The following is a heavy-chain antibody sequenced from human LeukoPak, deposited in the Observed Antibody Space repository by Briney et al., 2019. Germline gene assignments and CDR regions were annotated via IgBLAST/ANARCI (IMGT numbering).Heavy chain of an antibody. D-gene: IGHD2-8*01. Sequence: SETLSLTCTVSGYSISSGYYWGWIRQPPGKGLEWIGSIYHSGSTYYNPSLKSRVTISVDTSKNQFSLKLSSVTDADTAVYYCARERSCPDGLCYSYFDYWGQGTLVTVSS. V-gene: IGHV4-38-2*02. J-gene: IGHJ4*02. CDR3: ARERSCPDGLCYSYFDY. CDR2: IYHSGST. CDR1: GYSISSGYY.